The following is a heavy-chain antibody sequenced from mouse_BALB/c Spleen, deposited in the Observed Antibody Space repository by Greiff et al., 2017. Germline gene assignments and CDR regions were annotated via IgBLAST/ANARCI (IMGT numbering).Heavy chain of an antibody. J-gene: IGHJ4*01. CDR3: TSYGNYEVDY. V-gene: IGHV1-15*01. D-gene: IGHD2-1*01. CDR1: GYTFTDYE. CDR2: IDPETGGT. Sequence: QVQLQQSGAELVRPGASVTLSCKASGYTFTDYEMHWLKQTPVHGLEWIGAIDPETGGTAYNQKFKGKATLTADKSSSTAYMELRSLTSEDSAVYYCTSYGNYEVDYWGQGTSVTVSS.